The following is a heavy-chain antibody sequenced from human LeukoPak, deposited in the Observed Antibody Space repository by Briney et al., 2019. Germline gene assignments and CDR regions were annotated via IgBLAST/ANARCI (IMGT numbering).Heavy chain of an antibody. J-gene: IGHJ6*03. D-gene: IGHD1-26*01. CDR2: MNPNSGNT. CDR1: GYTFTSYD. V-gene: IGHV1-8*03. CDR3: AKGYGWEASYYYYYMDV. Sequence: ASVKVSCKASGYTFTSYDINWVRQATGQGLEWMGWMNPNSGNTGYAQKFQGRVTITRNTSISTAYMELSSLRTEDTAVYYCAKGYGWEASYYYYYMDVWGKGTTVTFSS.